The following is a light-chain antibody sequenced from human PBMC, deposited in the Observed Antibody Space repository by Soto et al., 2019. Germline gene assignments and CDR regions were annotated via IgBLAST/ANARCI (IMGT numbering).Light chain of an antibody. V-gene: IGKV3-15*01. Sequence: EIVMTQSAATLSVSPGERATLSCRASQSVSSKLAWYQQKPGQAPRPLIYGASTRATGIPARFSGSGSGTEFTLTISSLQSEDFAVYYCQQYNNWPPITFGQGTRLEIK. CDR3: QQYNNWPPIT. CDR1: QSVSSK. CDR2: GAS. J-gene: IGKJ5*01.